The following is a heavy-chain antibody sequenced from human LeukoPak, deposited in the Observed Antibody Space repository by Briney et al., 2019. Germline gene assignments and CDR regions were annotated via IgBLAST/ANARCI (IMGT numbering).Heavy chain of an antibody. Sequence: ASVTVSFKASGYTFTGYYMHWVRQAPGQGLEWMGWINPNSGGTNYGRVTMTRDTSISTAYMELSRLRSDDTAVYYCARDQVRSRAWFGENPPDGFDYWGQGTLVTVSS. CDR1: GYTFTGYY. J-gene: IGHJ4*02. CDR3: ARDQVRSRAWFGENPPDGFDY. D-gene: IGHD3-10*01. V-gene: IGHV1-2*02. CDR2: INPNSGGT.